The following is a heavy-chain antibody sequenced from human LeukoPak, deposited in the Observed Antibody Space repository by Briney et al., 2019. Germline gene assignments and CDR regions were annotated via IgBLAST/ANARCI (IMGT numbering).Heavy chain of an antibody. CDR2: IYYSGST. J-gene: IGHJ3*02. CDR3: ARDRYYYDSSASSRAFDI. D-gene: IGHD3-22*01. CDR1: GGSVSSGSYY. V-gene: IGHV4-61*01. Sequence: SETLSLTCTVSGGSVSSGSYYWSWIRQPPGKGLEWIGYIYYSGSTNYNPSLKSRVTISVDTSKNQFSLKLSSVTAADTAVYYCARDRYYYDSSASSRAFDIWGQGTMATVSS.